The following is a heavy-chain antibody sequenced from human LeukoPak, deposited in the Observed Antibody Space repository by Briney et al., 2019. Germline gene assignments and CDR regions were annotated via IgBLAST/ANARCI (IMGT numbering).Heavy chain of an antibody. CDR2: AYYTGIT. CDR1: GGSIAGSSDY. V-gene: IGHV4-39*01. J-gene: IGHJ4*02. CDR3: ARRSIAAAVDY. D-gene: IGHD6-13*01. Sequence: SETLSLTCSVSGGSIAGSSDYWGWIRQPPGKGLEWIGSAYYTGITDYNPSLKSRATIFVDTSENKFSLNLTSVTAADTAVYYCARRSIAAAVDYWGRGTLVTVSS.